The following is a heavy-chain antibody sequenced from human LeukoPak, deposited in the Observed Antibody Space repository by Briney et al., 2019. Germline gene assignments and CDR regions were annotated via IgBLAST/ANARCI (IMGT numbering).Heavy chain of an antibody. J-gene: IGHJ6*02. Sequence: ASVKVSCKASGYTFTSYDINWVRRATGQGLEWMGWMNPNSGNTGYAQKFQGRVTMTRNTSISTAYMELSSLRSEDTAVYYCARAIYDSSGYYFYYYGMDVWGQGTTVTVSS. V-gene: IGHV1-8*01. CDR1: GYTFTSYD. CDR2: MNPNSGNT. CDR3: ARAIYDSSGYYFYYYGMDV. D-gene: IGHD3-22*01.